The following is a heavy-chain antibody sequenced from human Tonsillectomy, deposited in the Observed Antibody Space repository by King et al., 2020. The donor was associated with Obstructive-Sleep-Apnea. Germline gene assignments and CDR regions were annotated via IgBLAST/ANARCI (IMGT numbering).Heavy chain of an antibody. Sequence: VQLVESGGGLVQPGGCRSLSCAASGFTFSSHWMYWFCQAPGKWVFGVSRINSDGSSTNYADSVKGRFTTSRDNAKNTLYLQMNSLRAEDTAVYYCARDLSASGAYWGQGTLVTVSS. CDR2: INSDGSST. J-gene: IGHJ4*02. CDR3: ARDLSASGAY. D-gene: IGHD3-16*01. CDR1: GFTFSSHW. V-gene: IGHV3-74*01.